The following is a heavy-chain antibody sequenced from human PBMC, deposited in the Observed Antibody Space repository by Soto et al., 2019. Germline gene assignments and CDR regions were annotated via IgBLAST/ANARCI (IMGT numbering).Heavy chain of an antibody. J-gene: IGHJ4*02. Sequence: GGSLRLSCAASGFTFSNAWMSWVRQAPGKGLEWVGRIKSKTDGGTTDYAAPVKGRFTISRDDSKNTLYLQINSLKTENTAVYYCATPKGQLGNFDYWGQGTLVTVSS. V-gene: IGHV3-15*01. CDR2: IKSKTDGGTT. CDR1: GFTFSNAW. D-gene: IGHD7-27*01. CDR3: ATPKGQLGNFDY.